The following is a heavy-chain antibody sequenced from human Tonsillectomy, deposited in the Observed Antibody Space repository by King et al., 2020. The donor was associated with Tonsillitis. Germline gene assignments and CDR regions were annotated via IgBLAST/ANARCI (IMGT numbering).Heavy chain of an antibody. D-gene: IGHD2-2*01. Sequence: VQLVESGGGVVQPGRSLRLSCAASGFTFSSYGMHWVRQAPGKGLEWVAVISYDGSNKYYADSVKGRFTISRVNSKNTLYLQMNSLRAEDTAVYYCAKDPSVVPAAMGYFDYWGQGTLVTVSS. CDR2: ISYDGSNK. J-gene: IGHJ4*02. V-gene: IGHV3-30*18. CDR3: AKDPSVVPAAMGYFDY. CDR1: GFTFSSYG.